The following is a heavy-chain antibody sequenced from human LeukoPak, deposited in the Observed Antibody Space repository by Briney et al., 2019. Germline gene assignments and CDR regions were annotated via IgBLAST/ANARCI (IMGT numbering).Heavy chain of an antibody. J-gene: IGHJ4*02. V-gene: IGHV3-23*01. Sequence: GGSLRLSCAASGFTFSSYAMSWVRQAPGKGLEWVSTISAGGGSTYYADSVKGHFSISRDNSKNTLYLQMNSLRAEDTAVYYCAKGSYYDAWGQGTLVTVSS. CDR1: GFTFSSYA. CDR3: AKGSYYDA. CDR2: ISAGGGST. D-gene: IGHD3-22*01.